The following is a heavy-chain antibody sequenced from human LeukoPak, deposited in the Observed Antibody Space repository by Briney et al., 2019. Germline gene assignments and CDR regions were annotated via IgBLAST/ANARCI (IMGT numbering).Heavy chain of an antibody. CDR3: AREVRSVGAKAEAENELDY. D-gene: IGHD1-26*01. V-gene: IGHV3-21*01. CDR2: ISISSNYI. J-gene: IGHJ4*02. CDR1: GFTFSRYS. Sequence: RSGGSLRLSCAASGFTFSRYSMNWVRQAPGKGLEWVSSISISSNYIYYPDSLKGRFTISRDNAKNSLYLQMNSLRAEDTAVYYCAREVRSVGAKAEAENELDYWGQGTLVTVSS.